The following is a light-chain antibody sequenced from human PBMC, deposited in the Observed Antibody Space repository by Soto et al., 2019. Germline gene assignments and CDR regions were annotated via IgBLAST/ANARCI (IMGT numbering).Light chain of an antibody. CDR1: QSVRSSY. V-gene: IGKV3-20*01. CDR3: QQYGSSPYT. J-gene: IGKJ2*01. CDR2: DTS. Sequence: EIVLTQSPGTLSLSPGERATLSCRASQSVRSSYLAWYQQKPGQTPCLLIYDTSSRATGIPDRFSGSGSGTDFTLTISRLEPEAFAVYYCQQYGSSPYTFSQGTKLEIK.